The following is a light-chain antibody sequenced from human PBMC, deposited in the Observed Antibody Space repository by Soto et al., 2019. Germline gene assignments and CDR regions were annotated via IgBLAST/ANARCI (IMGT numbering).Light chain of an antibody. V-gene: IGKV3-11*01. CDR3: QQRRNWPLT. Sequence: EIALTQTPATLSLSPGERATLSCRASENINNYLAWYQQRPGQAPRLLIYDASNRATGIPARFSGTGSGTDFTLTISSLEPEDFAVYYCQQRRNWPLTFGGGTKVEIK. J-gene: IGKJ4*01. CDR1: ENINNY. CDR2: DAS.